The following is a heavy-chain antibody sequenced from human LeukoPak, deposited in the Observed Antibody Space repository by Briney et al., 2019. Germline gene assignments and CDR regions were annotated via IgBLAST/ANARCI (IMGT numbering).Heavy chain of an antibody. CDR3: AAWGRDSSGYY. V-gene: IGHV4-59*01. D-gene: IGHD3-22*01. Sequence: PSETLSLTCTVSGGSISSYYWSWIRQPPGKGLEWIGYIYYSGSTSYNPSLKSRVTISVDTSKNQFSLKLSSVTAADTAVYYCAAWGRDSSGYYWGQGTLVTVSS. CDR1: GGSISSYY. CDR2: IYYSGST. J-gene: IGHJ4*02.